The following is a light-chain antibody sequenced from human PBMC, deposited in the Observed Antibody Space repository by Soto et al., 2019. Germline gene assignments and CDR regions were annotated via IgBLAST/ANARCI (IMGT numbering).Light chain of an antibody. V-gene: IGKV3-15*01. Sequence: EIVMTQSPPAVSVSPGKRATLSCRASQSVSSNLAWYQQKPGQAPRLLIYGASTRATGIPARVSGSGSGTEFTLTISSLQSEDFAVYYCQQYNNWLLTFGGGAKVDIK. CDR2: GAS. CDR1: QSVSSN. J-gene: IGKJ4*01. CDR3: QQYNNWLLT.